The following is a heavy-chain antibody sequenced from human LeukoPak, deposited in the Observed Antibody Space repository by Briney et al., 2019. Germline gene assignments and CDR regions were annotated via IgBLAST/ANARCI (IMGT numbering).Heavy chain of an antibody. CDR1: GFTVSSNY. Sequence: PGGSLRLSCAASGFTVSSNYMSWVRQAPGKGLEWVSVIYSGGSTYYADSVKGRFTISRDNSKNTLYLQMNSLRAEDTAVYYCARDLNLIVGDAFDIWGQGTMVTVSS. V-gene: IGHV3-53*01. CDR3: ARDLNLIVGDAFDI. CDR2: IYSGGST. D-gene: IGHD1-26*01. J-gene: IGHJ3*02.